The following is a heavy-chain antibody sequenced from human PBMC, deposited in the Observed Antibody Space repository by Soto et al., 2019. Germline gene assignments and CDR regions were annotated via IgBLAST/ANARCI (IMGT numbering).Heavy chain of an antibody. CDR3: ASDKNTDLFDY. CDR1: GGSVSSGSYY. Sequence: SETLSLTCTVSGGSVSSGSYYWSWIRQPPGKGLECVGYIYYSGSTNYNPSLKSRVTISVDTSKNQFSLKLTSVTAADTAVYYYASDKNTDLFDYWSQGTLVTVSS. V-gene: IGHV4-61*01. J-gene: IGHJ4*02. D-gene: IGHD2-8*02. CDR2: IYYSGST.